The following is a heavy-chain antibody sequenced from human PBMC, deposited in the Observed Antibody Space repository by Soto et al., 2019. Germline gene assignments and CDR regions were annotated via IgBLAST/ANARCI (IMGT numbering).Heavy chain of an antibody. J-gene: IGHJ4*02. Sequence: SETLSLTCAVYGGSFSGYYWSWIRQPPGKGLEWIGEINHSGSTNYNPSLKSRVTISVDTSKNQFSLKLSSVTAADTAVYYCARVRSYLLRNFDYWGQGTLVTVSS. CDR2: INHSGST. CDR3: ARVRSYLLRNFDY. V-gene: IGHV4-34*01. D-gene: IGHD1-26*01. CDR1: GGSFSGYY.